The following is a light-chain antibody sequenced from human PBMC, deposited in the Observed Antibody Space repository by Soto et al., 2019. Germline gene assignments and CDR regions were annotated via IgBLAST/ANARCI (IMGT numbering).Light chain of an antibody. J-gene: IGLJ2*01. CDR2: DVS. Sequence: QSALTQPASVSGSPGQSITISCTGTSSDVGGYNYVSWYQQHPGKAPKLMIYDVSNRPSGVPNRFSGSKSGNTASLTISGLQAEDEADYYCSSYTSSSTLLFGGGTQLTVL. CDR3: SSYTSSSTLL. V-gene: IGLV2-14*01. CDR1: SSDVGGYNY.